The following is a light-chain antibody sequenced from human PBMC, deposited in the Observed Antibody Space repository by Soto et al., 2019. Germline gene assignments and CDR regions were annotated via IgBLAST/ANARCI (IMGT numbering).Light chain of an antibody. CDR3: QSCDVSLTGCL. Sequence: PKLIIYGNSNRPSGVPDRISASKSDTSASLVITGLQAEDEGDYYCQSCDVSLTGCLFGGGTQLTVL. J-gene: IGLJ2*01. CDR2: GNS. V-gene: IGLV1-40*01.